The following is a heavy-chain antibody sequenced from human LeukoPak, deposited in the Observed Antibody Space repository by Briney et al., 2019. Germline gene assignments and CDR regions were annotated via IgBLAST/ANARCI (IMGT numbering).Heavy chain of an antibody. CDR1: GFTFGSYW. D-gene: IGHD6-19*01. CDR2: IKQDGSEK. Sequence: PGGSLRLSCAASGFTFGSYWMSWVRQAPGKGLEWVANIKQDGSEKYYVDSVKGRFTISRDNAKNSLYLQMNSLRAEDTAVYYCARDGSGWSYWGQGTLVTVSS. J-gene: IGHJ4*02. V-gene: IGHV3-7*03. CDR3: ARDGSGWSY.